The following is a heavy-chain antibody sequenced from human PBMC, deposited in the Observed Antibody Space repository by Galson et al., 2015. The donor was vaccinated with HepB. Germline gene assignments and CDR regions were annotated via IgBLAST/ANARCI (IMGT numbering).Heavy chain of an antibody. D-gene: IGHD3-22*01. CDR1: GFSLSTSGMC. V-gene: IGHV2-70*01. CDR2: IDWDDDK. J-gene: IGHJ5*02. Sequence: PALVKPTQTLTLTCTFSGFSLSTSGMCVSWIRQPPGKALEWLALIDWDDDKYYSTSLKTRLTISKGTSKNQVVLTMTNMDPVDTATYYCARILNYYDRHTGGWFDPWGQGTLVTVSS. CDR3: ARILNYYDRHTGGWFDP.